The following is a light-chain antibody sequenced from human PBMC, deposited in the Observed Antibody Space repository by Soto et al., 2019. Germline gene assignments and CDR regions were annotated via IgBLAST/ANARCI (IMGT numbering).Light chain of an antibody. J-gene: IGKJ1*01. CDR3: QQYNNWPQT. CDR2: GAS. CDR1: QSVSSN. Sequence: EIVMTQSPATLSVSPGERATLSCRASQSVSSNLAWYQQKPGQAPRLPIYGASTRATGIPARFSGSGSGTEFTLTISSLQSEDFAVCYCQQYNNWPQTFGQGTKV. V-gene: IGKV3-15*01.